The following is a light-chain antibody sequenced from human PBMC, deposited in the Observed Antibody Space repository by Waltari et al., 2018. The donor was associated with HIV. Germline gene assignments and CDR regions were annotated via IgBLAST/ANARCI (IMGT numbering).Light chain of an antibody. CDR3: SSYGDSLKVL. V-gene: IGLV2-8*01. J-gene: IGLJ2*01. Sequence: QSALTEPPFASGSLGQSVTISCTGPSSDIGAYDFVSWFQQHPHSAPKLLLYEVTRRPSTVSDRFSGSRSGNTAFLTVAGLQPDDEATYFCSSYGDSLKVLFGGGTNVTVL. CDR1: SSDIGAYDF. CDR2: EVT.